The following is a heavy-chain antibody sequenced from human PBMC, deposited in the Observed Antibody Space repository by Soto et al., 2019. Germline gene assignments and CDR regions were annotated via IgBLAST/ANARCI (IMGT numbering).Heavy chain of an antibody. CDR3: ARPFQAWPGGWYFDL. CDR2: IIPIFGTA. Sequence: QVQLVQSGAEVKKPGSSVKVSCKASGGTFSSYSINWVRQAPGQGLEWMGGIIPIFGTANYAQKFQGRVTLTADEATSTAHMELSSLRNEDTAGYYCARPFQAWPGGWYFDLWGRGTRVTGSS. CDR1: GGTFSSYS. V-gene: IGHV1-69*01. J-gene: IGHJ2*01. D-gene: IGHD2-21*01.